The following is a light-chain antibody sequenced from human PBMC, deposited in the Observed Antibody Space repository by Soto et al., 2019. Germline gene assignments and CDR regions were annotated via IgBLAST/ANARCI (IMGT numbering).Light chain of an antibody. Sequence: QSVPTQPPSASGSPGQSVTISCTGTSSDVGGYNYVSWYQQHPGKAPKLMISEDSKRPSGVPDRFSGSKSGNTASLTVSGLQAEDEADYYCSSFAGNNNLVFGGGTKLTVL. CDR3: SSFAGNNNLV. CDR1: SSDVGGYNY. CDR2: EDS. V-gene: IGLV2-8*01. J-gene: IGLJ2*01.